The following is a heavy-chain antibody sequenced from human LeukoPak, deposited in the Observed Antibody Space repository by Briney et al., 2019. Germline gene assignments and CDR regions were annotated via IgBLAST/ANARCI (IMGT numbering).Heavy chain of an antibody. CDR2: ISAGGDTT. CDR3: AKTRDYFDY. CDR1: EFSFNNYA. V-gene: IGHV3-23*01. Sequence: GGSLRLSCAASEFSFNNYAMSWVRQAPGKGLEWVSAISAGGDTTYYADSVKGRFTISRDNSKNTLYLQMNSLRADDTALYYYAKTRDYFDYWGQGALVTVSS. D-gene: IGHD2-2*01. J-gene: IGHJ4*02.